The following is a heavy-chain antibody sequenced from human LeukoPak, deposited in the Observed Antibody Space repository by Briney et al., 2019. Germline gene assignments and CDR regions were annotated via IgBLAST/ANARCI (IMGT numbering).Heavy chain of an antibody. CDR3: AKDAVGATAYYFDH. CDR2: IYYSGST. CDR1: GGSISSSSYY. J-gene: IGHJ4*02. V-gene: IGHV4-39*07. D-gene: IGHD1-26*01. Sequence: SETLSLTCTVSGGSISSSSYYWGWIRQPPGKGLEWIGSIYYSGSTYYNPSLKSRVTISVDTSKNQFSLKLSSVTAADTAVYYCAKDAVGATAYYFDHWGQGTLVTVSS.